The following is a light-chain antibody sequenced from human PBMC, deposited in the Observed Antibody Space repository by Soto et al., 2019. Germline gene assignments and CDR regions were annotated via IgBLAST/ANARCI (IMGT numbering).Light chain of an antibody. V-gene: IGKV3-20*01. CDR3: QQYGRTPLT. J-gene: IGKJ4*01. CDR1: QSVSSN. CDR2: GAS. Sequence: EIVLTQSPATLSVSPGERATLSCRASQSVSSNLAWYQQKPGQAPRLLIYGASTRATGIPARFSGSGSGADFTLTINRLEPEDFAVYFCQQYGRTPLTVGGGTKVDIK.